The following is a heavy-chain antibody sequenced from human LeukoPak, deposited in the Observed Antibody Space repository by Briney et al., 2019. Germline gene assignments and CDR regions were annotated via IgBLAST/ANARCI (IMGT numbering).Heavy chain of an antibody. CDR1: GFSFSTFA. D-gene: IGHD5-24*01. V-gene: IGHV3-23*05. CDR3: AQDLHYNDGRGEFDP. CDR2: MTGRGTT. Sequence: GGSLRPSCVASGFSFSTFAMTWVRQAPGKGREWVSGMTGRGTTYYSDSVKGRFTLSRDSTKTTVYLQMDNLRAEDTAIDYCAQDLHYNDGRGEFDPWGRGTLVIVSS. J-gene: IGHJ5*02.